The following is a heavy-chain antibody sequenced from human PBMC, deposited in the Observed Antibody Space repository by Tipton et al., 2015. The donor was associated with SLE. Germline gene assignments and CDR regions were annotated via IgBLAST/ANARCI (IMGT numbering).Heavy chain of an antibody. Sequence: LRLSCAVYGGSFSGYYWSWIRQPPGKGLEWIGEINHSGSTNYNPSLKSRVTISVDTSKNQFSPKLSSVTAADTAVYYCARDGYYDFWSGKGAFDIWGQGTMVTVSS. D-gene: IGHD3-3*01. J-gene: IGHJ3*02. CDR1: GGSFSGYY. CDR2: INHSGST. CDR3: ARDGYYDFWSGKGAFDI. V-gene: IGHV4-34*01.